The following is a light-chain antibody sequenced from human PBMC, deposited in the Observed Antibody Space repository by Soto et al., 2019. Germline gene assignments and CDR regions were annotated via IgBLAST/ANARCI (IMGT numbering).Light chain of an antibody. V-gene: IGLV2-11*01. CDR1: SSDVGGYNY. CDR2: DVS. J-gene: IGLJ1*01. CDR3: CSYAGSYTYV. Sequence: QSALTQPRSVSGSTGQSVTISCTGTSSDVGGYNYVSWYQQHPGKAPKLMIYDVSKWPSGVPDRFSGSKSGNTASLTISGLQAEDEADYYCCSYAGSYTYVFGTGTKLTVL.